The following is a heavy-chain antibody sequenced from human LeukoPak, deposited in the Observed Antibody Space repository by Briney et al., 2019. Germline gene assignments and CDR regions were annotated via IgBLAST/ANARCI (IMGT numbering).Heavy chain of an antibody. V-gene: IGHV4-59*08. J-gene: IGHJ4*02. CDR1: GGSISSYY. CDR3: ARRAAAGFDY. Sequence: SETLSLTCTVSGGSISSYYWSWTRQPAGKGLEWIGYIYYSGSTNYNPSLKSRVTISVDTSKNQFSLKLSSVTAADTAVYYCARRAAAGFDYWGQGTLVTVSS. CDR2: IYYSGST. D-gene: IGHD6-13*01.